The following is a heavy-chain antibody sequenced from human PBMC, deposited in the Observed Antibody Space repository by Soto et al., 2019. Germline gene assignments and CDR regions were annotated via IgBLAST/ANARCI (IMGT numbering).Heavy chain of an antibody. Sequence: PGGSLRLSCAASGFTFSSYAMHWVRQAPGKGLEWVAVISYDGSNKYYADSVKGRFTISRDNSKNTLYLQMNSLRAEDTAVYYCAREVLRFLEGAPEYMDVWGQGXTVTVSS. D-gene: IGHD3-3*01. CDR2: ISYDGSNK. CDR1: GFTFSSYA. J-gene: IGHJ6*02. V-gene: IGHV3-30-3*01. CDR3: AREVLRFLEGAPEYMDV.